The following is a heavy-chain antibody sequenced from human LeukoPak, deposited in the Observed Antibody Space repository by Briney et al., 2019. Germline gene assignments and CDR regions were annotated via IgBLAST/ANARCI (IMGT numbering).Heavy chain of an antibody. V-gene: IGHV1-18*01. J-gene: IGHJ4*02. CDR2: ISAYNGNT. Sequence: GASVKVSCKASGYTFTSYGISWVRQAPGQGLEWMGWISAYNGNTNYAQKVQGRVTMTTDTSTSTAYMELRSLRSDDTAVYYCTRAWYCSGGSCYLDYWGQGTLVTVSS. CDR3: TRAWYCSGGSCYLDY. CDR1: GYTFTSYG. D-gene: IGHD2-15*01.